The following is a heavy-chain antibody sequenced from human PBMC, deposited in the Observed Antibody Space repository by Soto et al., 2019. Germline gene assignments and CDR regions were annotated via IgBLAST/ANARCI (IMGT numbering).Heavy chain of an antibody. CDR1: GFTFSSYA. V-gene: IGHV3-23*01. D-gene: IGHD3-16*02. CDR2: ISGSGGST. CDR3: AKDHPVWGSYRHHQSFDY. Sequence: GGSLRLSCAASGFTFSSYAMSWVRRAPGKGLEWVSAISGSGGSTYYADSVKGRFTISRDNSKNTLYLQMNSLRAEDTAVYYCAKDHPVWGSYRHHQSFDYWGQGTLVTVSS. J-gene: IGHJ4*02.